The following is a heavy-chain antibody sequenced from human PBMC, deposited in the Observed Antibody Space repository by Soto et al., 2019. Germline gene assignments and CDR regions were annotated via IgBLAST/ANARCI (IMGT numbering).Heavy chain of an antibody. J-gene: IGHJ5*02. Sequence: ASVKVSCKASGGTFSSYAISWVRQAPGQGLEWMGGIIPIFGTANYAQKFQGRVTITADESTSTAYMELSSLRSEDTAVYYCARDWASWYSSASRYNWFDPWGQGTLVTVSS. CDR3: ARDWASWYSSASRYNWFDP. V-gene: IGHV1-69*13. CDR1: GGTFSSYA. CDR2: IIPIFGTA. D-gene: IGHD6-6*01.